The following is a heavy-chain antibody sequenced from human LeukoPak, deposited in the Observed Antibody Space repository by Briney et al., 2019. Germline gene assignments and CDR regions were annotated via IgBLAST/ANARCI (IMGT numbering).Heavy chain of an antibody. J-gene: IGHJ4*02. Sequence: GRSLRLSCAASGFTFSSYAMHWVRQAPGKGLEWVAVISYVGSNKYYADSVKGRFTISRDNSKNTLYLQMNSLRAEDTAVYYCARLVDTAMVWGQGTLVTVSS. CDR2: ISYVGSNK. CDR1: GFTFSSYA. CDR3: ARLVDTAMV. D-gene: IGHD5-18*01. V-gene: IGHV3-30-3*01.